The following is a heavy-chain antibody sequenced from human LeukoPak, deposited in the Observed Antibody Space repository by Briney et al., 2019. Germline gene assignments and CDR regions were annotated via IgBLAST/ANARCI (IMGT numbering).Heavy chain of an antibody. Sequence: GGSLRLSCAASGFTFSSYWMSWVRQAPGKGLEWVATINQDGGGKYYVDSVKGRFTTSRDNAKNSLHLQMSSLRAEDTAVYYCARVRTGTTNWFDPWGQGTLVTVSS. V-gene: IGHV3-7*04. CDR3: ARVRTGTTNWFDP. CDR1: GFTFSSYW. J-gene: IGHJ5*02. D-gene: IGHD1-1*01. CDR2: INQDGGGK.